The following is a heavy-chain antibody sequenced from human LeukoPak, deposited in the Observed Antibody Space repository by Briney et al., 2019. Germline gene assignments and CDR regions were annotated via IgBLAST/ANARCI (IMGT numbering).Heavy chain of an antibody. J-gene: IGHJ3*02. V-gene: IGHV4-30-4*08. CDR2: IYYSGST. CDR1: GGSISSGDYY. Sequence: SQTLPLTCTVSGGSISSGDYYWSWIRQPPGKGLEWIGYIYYSGSTYYNPSLKSRVTISVDTSKNQFSLKLSSVTAADTAVYYCAREWFPHDAFDIWGQGTMVTVSS. CDR3: AREWFPHDAFDI. D-gene: IGHD3-22*01.